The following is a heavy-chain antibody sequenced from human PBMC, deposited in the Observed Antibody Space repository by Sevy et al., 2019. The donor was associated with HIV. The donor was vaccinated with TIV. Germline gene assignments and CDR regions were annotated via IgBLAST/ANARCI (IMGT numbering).Heavy chain of an antibody. CDR3: TTDSEYGDYKGGFDY. Sequence: GGYLRLSCVATGLTFSNAWMGWVRQAPGKGLEWVGRIRSKRDRGTTSYAAPLKGRATISRDDSRNTLFQQMNIVKSADTAVYYCTTDSEYGDYKGGFDYWGQGALVTVSS. CDR1: GLTFSNAW. J-gene: IGHJ4*02. CDR2: IRSKRDRGTT. V-gene: IGHV3-15*06. D-gene: IGHD4-17*01.